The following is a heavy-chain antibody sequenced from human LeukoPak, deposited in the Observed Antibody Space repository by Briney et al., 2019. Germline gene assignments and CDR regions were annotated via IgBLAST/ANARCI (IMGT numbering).Heavy chain of an antibody. D-gene: IGHD3-10*01. V-gene: IGHV3-74*01. Sequence: GGSLRLSCAASGFTFSSHWMHWVRQAPGKGLVWVSRINSDGSSISYADSVKGRFTISRDNAKNTLYLQMNSLRAEDTAVYYCARGSGFRGNYYYYGMDVWGQGTTVTVSS. J-gene: IGHJ6*02. CDR1: GFTFSSHW. CDR3: ARGSGFRGNYYYYGMDV. CDR2: INSDGSSI.